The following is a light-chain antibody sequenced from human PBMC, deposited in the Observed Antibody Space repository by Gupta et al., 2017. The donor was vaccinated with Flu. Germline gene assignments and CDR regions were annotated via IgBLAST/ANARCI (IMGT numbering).Light chain of an antibody. CDR3: QSYDTILSGQI. J-gene: IGLJ2*01. CDR2: DSS. Sequence: QSILTQPPSLSGAPGQVTTISCTGSPSNIGAGSDVHWYQHHPGSAPKLLIFDSSSRPSGVPDRFSGSKSGTSASLAITGLQPEDEADYYCQSYDTILSGQIFDGGSKLTVL. CDR1: PSNIGAGSD. V-gene: IGLV1-40*02.